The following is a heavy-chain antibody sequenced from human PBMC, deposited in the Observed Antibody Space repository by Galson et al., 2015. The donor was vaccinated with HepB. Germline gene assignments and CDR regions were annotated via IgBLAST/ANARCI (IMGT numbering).Heavy chain of an antibody. Sequence: SLRLSCAASGFTFDDYTMHWVRQAPGKGLGWVSLINWDGDSTFYADSVKGRFTISRDNSKNSLYLQMNSLRTEDSALYYCTKDTSSGWSGGYFDYWGQGTLVTVSS. CDR1: GFTFDDYT. CDR2: INWDGDST. D-gene: IGHD6-19*01. V-gene: IGHV3-43*01. J-gene: IGHJ4*02. CDR3: TKDTSSGWSGGYFDY.